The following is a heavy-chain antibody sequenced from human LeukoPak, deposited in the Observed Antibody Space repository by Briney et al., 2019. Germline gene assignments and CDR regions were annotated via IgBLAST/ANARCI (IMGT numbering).Heavy chain of an antibody. Sequence: GGSLRLSCAASGFTFSSYSMHWVRQAPGKGLEWVALISYGGSNEYYADSMKGRFTISRDNNDNLLYLEMTSLRPEDTATYYCAGNFYDGSGYPTFDYWGQGALVAVSS. CDR1: GFTFSSYS. V-gene: IGHV3-30-3*01. CDR2: ISYGGSNE. J-gene: IGHJ4*02. CDR3: AGNFYDGSGYPTFDY. D-gene: IGHD3-22*01.